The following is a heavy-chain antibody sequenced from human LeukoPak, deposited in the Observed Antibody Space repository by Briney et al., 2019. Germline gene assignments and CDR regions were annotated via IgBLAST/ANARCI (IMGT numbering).Heavy chain of an antibody. Sequence: PSQTLSLTCTVSGGSISSGGYYWSWIRQHPGKGLEWIGYIYYSGSTYYNPSLKSRVTISVDTSKNQFSLKLSSVTAADTAVYYCARDEFGQYQLPTHAFDIWGQGTMVTVSS. CDR2: IYYSGST. D-gene: IGHD2-2*01. V-gene: IGHV4-31*03. CDR1: GGSISSGGYY. CDR3: ARDEFGQYQLPTHAFDI. J-gene: IGHJ3*02.